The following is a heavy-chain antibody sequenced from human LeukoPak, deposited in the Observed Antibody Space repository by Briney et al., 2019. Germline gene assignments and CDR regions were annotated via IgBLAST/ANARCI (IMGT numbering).Heavy chain of an antibody. V-gene: IGHV3-21*04. Sequence: GGSLRLSCAASGFTFSSYSMNWVRQAPGKGLEWVSSISSSSSYIYYADSVKGRFTISRDNAKNSLYLQMNSLRAEDTAVYYCATSYVWGSYRPQDAFDIWGQGTMVTVSS. D-gene: IGHD3-16*02. CDR2: ISSSSSYI. CDR1: GFTFSSYS. CDR3: ATSYVWGSYRPQDAFDI. J-gene: IGHJ3*02.